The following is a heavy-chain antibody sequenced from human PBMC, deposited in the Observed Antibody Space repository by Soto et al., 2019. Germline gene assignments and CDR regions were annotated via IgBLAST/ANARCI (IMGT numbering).Heavy chain of an antibody. V-gene: IGHV3-21*01. J-gene: IGHJ4*02. CDR1: GFTFSSYS. D-gene: IGHD3-3*01. CDR2: ISSSSSYI. CDR3: ARDDFRLRFSF. Sequence: EVQLVESGGGLVKPGGSLRLSCAASGFTFSSYSMNWVRQAPGKGLEWVSSISSSSSYIYYADSVKGRFTISRDNAKNSLYLQMNSLIAEDTAVYYCARDDFRLRFSFWGQGTLVTVSS.